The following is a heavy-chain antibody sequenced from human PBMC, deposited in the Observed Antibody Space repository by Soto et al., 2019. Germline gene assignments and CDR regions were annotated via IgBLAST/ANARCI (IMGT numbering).Heavy chain of an antibody. V-gene: IGHV3-30-3*01. J-gene: IGHJ4*02. CDR1: GFTFSSYA. CDR3: ARGKIVGEIDY. Sequence: GGSLRLSCAASGFTFSSYAMHWVRQAPGKWLEWVAVISYDGSNKYYADSVKGRFTISRDNSKNTLYLQMNSLRAYDSAVYYCARGKIVGEIDYWGQGTLVTVSS. D-gene: IGHD1-26*01. CDR2: ISYDGSNK.